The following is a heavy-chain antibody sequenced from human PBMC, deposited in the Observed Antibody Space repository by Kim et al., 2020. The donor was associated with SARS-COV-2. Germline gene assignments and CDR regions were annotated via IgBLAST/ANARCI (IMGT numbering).Heavy chain of an antibody. J-gene: IGHJ4*02. D-gene: IGHD5-12*01. CDR3: ARDLGGIVATPAY. CDR2: ISAYNGNT. V-gene: IGHV1-18*04. CDR1: GYIFTSYG. Sequence: ASVKVSCKASGYIFTSYGITWVRQAPGQGLEWMGWISAYNGNTNYGQKLQGRVTISTDTSTITAYMELRSLRSDDTAVYYCARDLGGIVATPAYWGQGTLVTVSS.